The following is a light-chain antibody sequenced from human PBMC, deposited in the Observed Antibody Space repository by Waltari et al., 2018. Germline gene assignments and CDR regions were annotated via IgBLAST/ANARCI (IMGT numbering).Light chain of an antibody. CDR1: KLGDRY. Sequence: SYELTQPPSVSVSPGQTANITCSGDKLGDRYVCWYQQKPGQSPILVIYQDTKRPSGIPKRISGSISGNTATLTISGTQAMDEADYYCQAWDSGTGVFGTGTKVNVL. CDR3: QAWDSGTGV. V-gene: IGLV3-1*01. J-gene: IGLJ1*01. CDR2: QDT.